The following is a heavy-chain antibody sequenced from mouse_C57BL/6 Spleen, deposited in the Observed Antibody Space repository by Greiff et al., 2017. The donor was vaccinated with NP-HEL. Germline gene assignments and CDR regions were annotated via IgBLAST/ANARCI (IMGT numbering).Heavy chain of an antibody. Sequence: EVQLVESGGGLVKPGGSLKLSCAASGFTFSSYAMSWVRQTPEKRLEWVATISDGGSYTYYPDNVKGRFTISRDNAKNNLYLQMSHLKSEDTAMYYCARGNDYDNFAYWGQGTLVTVSA. V-gene: IGHV5-4*01. D-gene: IGHD2-4*01. CDR1: GFTFSSYA. CDR3: ARGNDYDNFAY. CDR2: ISDGGSYT. J-gene: IGHJ3*01.